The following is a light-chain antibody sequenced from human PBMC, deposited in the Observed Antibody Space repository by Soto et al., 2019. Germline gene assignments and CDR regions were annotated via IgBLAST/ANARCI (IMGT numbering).Light chain of an antibody. J-gene: IGKJ1*01. Sequence: EIVMTQSPATLSVSPGERATLSCRASQGVSSNLAWYQQKPGQAPRLLIYGASTRATGIPARFSGSGSGTEFTLTISSLQSEDFAVYYCQQYNNWPPTRTFGQGTKVEV. CDR3: QQYNNWPPTRT. CDR1: QGVSSN. CDR2: GAS. V-gene: IGKV3-15*01.